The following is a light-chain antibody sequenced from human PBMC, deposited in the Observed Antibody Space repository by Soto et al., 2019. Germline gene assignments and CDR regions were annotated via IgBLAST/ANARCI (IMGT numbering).Light chain of an antibody. CDR1: SSDIGAYNY. CDR3: ISFTTTTTYV. V-gene: IGLV2-14*01. J-gene: IGLJ1*01. CDR2: EVN. Sequence: QSVLTQPASVSVSPGQSITISCTGTSSDIGAYNYVSWYQQYPGRAPKLMIYEVNNRPSGVSNRFSGSKSGNTASLTISGLQAEDEADYYFISFTTTTTYVVALGTKVTL.